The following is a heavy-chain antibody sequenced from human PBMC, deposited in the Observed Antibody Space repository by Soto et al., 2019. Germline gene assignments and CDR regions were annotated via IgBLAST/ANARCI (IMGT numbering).Heavy chain of an antibody. V-gene: IGHV3-30*03. CDR1: GFAFSSYG. CDR2: ISYDGSLQ. D-gene: IGHD5-18*01. J-gene: IGHJ4*02. Sequence: QAQLVESGGCVVQPGRSLRLSCAASGFAFSSYGMYWVRQAPGTRLEWVAVISYDGSLQHYADSVKGRFTISRDKSKNMVLLQISSLRAEDTAVYYCVSDRGYGHASVPYSWGQGTLVSVSS. CDR3: VSDRGYGHASVPYS.